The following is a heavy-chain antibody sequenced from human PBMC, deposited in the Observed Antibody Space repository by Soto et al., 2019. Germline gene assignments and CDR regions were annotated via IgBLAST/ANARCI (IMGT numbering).Heavy chain of an antibody. CDR3: AKRATGTYFDY. J-gene: IGHJ4*02. CDR1: GFSLTNYV. Sequence: PGGSLRLSCAASGFSLTNYVMNWVRQAPGKGLEWVAVIWYDGSNKYYADSVKGRFTISRDNSKNTLYLQMNSLRAEDTAVYYCAKRATGTYFDYWGQGTLVTVSS. CDR2: IWYDGSNK. D-gene: IGHD1-1*01. V-gene: IGHV3-33*06.